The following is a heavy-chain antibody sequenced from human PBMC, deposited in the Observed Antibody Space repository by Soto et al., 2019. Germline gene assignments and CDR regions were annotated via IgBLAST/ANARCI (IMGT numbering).Heavy chain of an antibody. CDR3: ARDKTRAHFEGYYYYGMDV. CDR1: GYTFTSYY. CDR2: INPSGGST. J-gene: IGHJ6*02. Sequence: SVKVSCKASGYTFTSYYMHWVRQAPGQGLEWMGIINPSGGSTSYAQKFQGRVTMTRDTSTSTVYMELSSLRSEDTAVYYCARDKTRAHFEGYYYYGMDVWGQGTTVTVSS. D-gene: IGHD3-3*02. V-gene: IGHV1-46*01.